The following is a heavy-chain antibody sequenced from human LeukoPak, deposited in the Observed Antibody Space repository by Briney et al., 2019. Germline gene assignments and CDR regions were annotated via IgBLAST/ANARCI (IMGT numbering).Heavy chain of an antibody. D-gene: IGHD1-7*01. J-gene: IGHJ6*03. CDR3: ARVEYNWNYPPPYYYYMDV. Sequence: GASVKVSCKASGYTFTDYYIHWVRQAPGQGLEWMGWINPNTGDTNYAQKFQGRVTMTRDTSISTAYMELSRLRSDDTAVYYCARVEYNWNYPPPYYYYMDVWGKGTTVTVSS. V-gene: IGHV1-2*02. CDR2: INPNTGDT. CDR1: GYTFTDYY.